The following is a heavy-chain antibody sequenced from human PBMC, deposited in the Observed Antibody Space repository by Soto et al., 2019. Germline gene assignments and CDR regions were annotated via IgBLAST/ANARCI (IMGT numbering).Heavy chain of an antibody. CDR1: GGSFSAYY. CDR2: INHSGST. CDR3: ARVRWDQPWVFDY. J-gene: IGHJ4*02. D-gene: IGHD1-26*01. Sequence: QVQLQQWGAGVLKPSETLSLTCGVYGGSFSAYYWSWIRQPPGKGLEWIGEINHSGSTNYNPSLKSRVTISVDTSKNQFSLMLTSVTAADTAAYYCARVRWDQPWVFDYWGQGTLVTVSS. V-gene: IGHV4-34*01.